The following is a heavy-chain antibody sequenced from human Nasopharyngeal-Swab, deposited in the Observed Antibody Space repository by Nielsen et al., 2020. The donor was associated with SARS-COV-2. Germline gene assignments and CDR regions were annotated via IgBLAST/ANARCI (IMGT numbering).Heavy chain of an antibody. CDR2: IVPALGLP. J-gene: IGHJ4*02. Sequence: SVKVCCKTSGDTFTNSAISWVRQAPGQGLEWMGGIVPALGLPNYAQQFRGRVTISADRSTTTSYLELSSLRSEDTAIYYCAREGEYGAYDAPDYWGQGTLVTVSS. D-gene: IGHD5-12*01. V-gene: IGHV1-69*10. CDR1: GDTFTNSA. CDR3: AREGEYGAYDAPDY.